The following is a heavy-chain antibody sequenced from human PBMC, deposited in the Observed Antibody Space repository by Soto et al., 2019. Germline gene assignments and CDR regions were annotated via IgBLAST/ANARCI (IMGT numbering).Heavy chain of an antibody. D-gene: IGHD2-21*02. Sequence: GESLKISCKGSGYSFFGYWIGWVRQMPGKGLEWMGIIYPDDSDTRYSPSSQGQVTISADNSISTAYLQWSSLKASDTAIYYCATPGRRDFNAFDVWSQGTMVTVSS. CDR1: GYSFFGYW. J-gene: IGHJ3*01. V-gene: IGHV5-51*01. CDR2: IYPDDSDT. CDR3: ATPGRRDFNAFDV.